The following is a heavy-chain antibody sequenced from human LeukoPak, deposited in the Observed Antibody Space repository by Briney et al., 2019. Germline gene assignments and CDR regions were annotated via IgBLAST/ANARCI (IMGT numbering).Heavy chain of an antibody. CDR3: PRDFGIRYFGYFDY. CDR2: IFPSGAT. CDR1: GGSISSSSHY. D-gene: IGHD3-9*01. J-gene: IGHJ4*02. V-gene: IGHV4-39*07. Sequence: SETLSLTCTVSGGSISSSSHYWVWIRQPPGRGLEWIGCIFPSGATYYNPSLKSRVTISVDTSRNQFSLKLSSVTAADTAVYFFPRDFGIRYFGYFDYWGQGTLVTVSS.